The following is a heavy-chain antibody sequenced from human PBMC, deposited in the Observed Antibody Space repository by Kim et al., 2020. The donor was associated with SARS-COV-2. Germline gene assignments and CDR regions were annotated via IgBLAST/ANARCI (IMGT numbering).Heavy chain of an antibody. D-gene: IGHD3-16*02. CDR1: GFTVSSNY. CDR3: ARGRIMITFGGVIARMDY. Sequence: GGSLRLSCAASGFTVSSNYMSWVRQAPGKGLEWVSVIYSGGSTYYADSVKGRFTISRDNSKNTLYLQMNSLRAEDTAVYYCARGRIMITFGGVIARMDYWGQGTLVTVSS. J-gene: IGHJ4*02. V-gene: IGHV3-66*01. CDR2: IYSGGST.